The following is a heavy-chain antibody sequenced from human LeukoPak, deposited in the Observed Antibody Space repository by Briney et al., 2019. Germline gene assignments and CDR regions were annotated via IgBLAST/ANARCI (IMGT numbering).Heavy chain of an antibody. CDR1: GYSFADYY. J-gene: IGHJ3*02. Sequence: ASVKASCKASGYSFADYYMHWVRQAPGQGLEWMGWIKPNSGDTRSAQKFQGRATMTRDTSISTAYMELSSLRSEDTAVYFCARGKWELPLPRAFDIWGQGTTVTVSS. CDR3: ARGKWELPLPRAFDI. D-gene: IGHD1-26*01. CDR2: IKPNSGDT. V-gene: IGHV1-2*02.